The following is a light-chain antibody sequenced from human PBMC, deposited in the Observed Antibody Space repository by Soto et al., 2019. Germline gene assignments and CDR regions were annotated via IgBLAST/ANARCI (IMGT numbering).Light chain of an antibody. V-gene: IGKV1-9*01. J-gene: IGKJ4*01. CDR1: QGISTY. CDR2: AAS. Sequence: DIQLTQSPSFLSASVGDRVTITCRATQGISTYLAWYQQKPGKAPKLLIYAASTLQSGVPSRFSGSGSGPEFPLTISSLQPEDFATYFCQQLKSYPLTFGGGTKVEIK. CDR3: QQLKSYPLT.